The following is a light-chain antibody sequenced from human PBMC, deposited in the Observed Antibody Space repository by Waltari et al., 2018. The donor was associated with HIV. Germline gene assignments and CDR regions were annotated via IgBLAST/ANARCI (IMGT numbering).Light chain of an antibody. CDR2: AAS. V-gene: IGKV1-39*01. CDR3: QQSYSTPYT. Sequence: DIQMTQSPSSLSASVGDRVTITCRASQSVSSSLNWYQQKPGKAPKLLIYAASTLQSGVPSRFSGSGSGTDFTLTISSLQPADFATYYCQQSYSTPYTFGQGTKLEI. CDR1: QSVSSS. J-gene: IGKJ2*01.